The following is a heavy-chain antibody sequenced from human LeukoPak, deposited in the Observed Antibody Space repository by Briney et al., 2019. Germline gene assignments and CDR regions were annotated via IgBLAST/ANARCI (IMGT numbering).Heavy chain of an antibody. J-gene: IGHJ4*02. Sequence: GGSLRLSCAVSGFTFSDYTLNWVCHPPDQGMEWVAYINCSSNYFYYADSVKRRFTVARTYEKNSLYLHINSLSAEDTAVYYCARVQGSAYWGQGTRVTVSS. CDR3: ARVQGSAY. V-gene: IGHV3-21*01. CDR2: INCSSNYF. CDR1: GFTFSDYT.